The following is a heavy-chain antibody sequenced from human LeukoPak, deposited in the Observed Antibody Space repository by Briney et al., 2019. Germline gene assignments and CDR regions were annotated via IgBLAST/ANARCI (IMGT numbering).Heavy chain of an antibody. J-gene: IGHJ5*02. CDR2: ISGSSGHT. CDR1: GLTFSSYD. D-gene: IGHD3-3*01. Sequence: PGGSLRLSCAASGLTFSSYDMRWVRQAPGKRLEWVSAISGSSGHTYYADSVKGRFTISRDNSKNTLYLKMNSVRAEDTAVYYCAKVGFSEMVLFLYSYHCGQGTLVTVSS. CDR3: AKVGFSEMVLFLYSYH. V-gene: IGHV3-23*01.